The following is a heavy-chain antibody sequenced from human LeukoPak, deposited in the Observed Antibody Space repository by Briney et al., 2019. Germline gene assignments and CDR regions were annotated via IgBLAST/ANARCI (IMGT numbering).Heavy chain of an antibody. CDR3: ARGHNDAFDI. Sequence: GASVKVSCKASGYTFTGYYTHWVRQAPGQGLEWMGWINTNTGNPTYAQGFTGRFVFSLDTSVSTAYLQISSLKAEDTAVYYCARGHNDAFDIWGQGTMVTVSS. CDR2: INTNTGNP. V-gene: IGHV7-4-1*02. J-gene: IGHJ3*02. CDR1: GYTFTGYY.